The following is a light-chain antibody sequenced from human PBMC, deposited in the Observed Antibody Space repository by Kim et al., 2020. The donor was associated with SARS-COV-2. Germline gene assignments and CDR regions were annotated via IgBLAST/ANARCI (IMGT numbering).Light chain of an antibody. CDR1: QSVSSSY. J-gene: IGKJ1*01. CDR2: GAS. CDR3: QQYGSSPPWT. Sequence: EIVLTQSPGTLSLSPGERATLSCRASQSVSSSYLAWYQQKPGQAPRLLIYGASSRATGIPDRFSGGGSGTDFTLTISRLEPEDFAVYYCQQYGSSPPWTFGQGTKVDIK. V-gene: IGKV3-20*01.